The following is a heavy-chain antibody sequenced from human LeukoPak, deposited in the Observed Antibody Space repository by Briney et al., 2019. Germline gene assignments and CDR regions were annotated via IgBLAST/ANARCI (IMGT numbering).Heavy chain of an antibody. CDR2: INHSGST. Sequence: LETLSLTCAVYGGSFSGYYWSWIRQPPGKGLEWIGEINHSGSTNYNPSLKSRVTISVDTSKNQFSLKLSSVTAADTAVYYCARRPRSSGWYAGGWFDPWGQGTLVTVSS. CDR1: GGSFSGYY. J-gene: IGHJ5*02. V-gene: IGHV4-34*01. CDR3: ARRPRSSGWYAGGWFDP. D-gene: IGHD6-19*01.